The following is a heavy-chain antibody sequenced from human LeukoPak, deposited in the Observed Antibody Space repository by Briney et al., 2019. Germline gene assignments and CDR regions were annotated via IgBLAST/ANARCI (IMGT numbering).Heavy chain of an antibody. CDR2: IYYSGST. CDR1: GGSISSSSYY. J-gene: IGHJ3*02. V-gene: IGHV4-39*01. D-gene: IGHD3/OR15-3a*01. Sequence: PSETLSLTCTVSGGSISSSSYYWGWIRLVPGRGLEWIGSIYYSGSTHYNPSLKSRVSITIDTSKNQFSLRLSSVTAADTAVYYCARRDWDGAFDIWGQGTMLTVSS. CDR3: ARRDWDGAFDI.